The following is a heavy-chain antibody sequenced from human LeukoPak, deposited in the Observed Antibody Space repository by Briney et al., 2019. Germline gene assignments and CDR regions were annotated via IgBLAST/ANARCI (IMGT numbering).Heavy chain of an antibody. CDR2: VYWDDDK. Sequence: SGPTLVRPTQTLTVTCTFSGFSLPTSQVGVAWIRQPPGKALEWLAVVYWDDDKRYSPSLKTRLSITKDTSKNQVVLTMTKMDPVDTGTYYCAHIMITYGGLVAQDAFDIWGQGAMVTV. J-gene: IGHJ3*02. CDR1: GFSLPTSQVG. V-gene: IGHV2-5*02. D-gene: IGHD3-16*02. CDR3: AHIMITYGGLVAQDAFDI.